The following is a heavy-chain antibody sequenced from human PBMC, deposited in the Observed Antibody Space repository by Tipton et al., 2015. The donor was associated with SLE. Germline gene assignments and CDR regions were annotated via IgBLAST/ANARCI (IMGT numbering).Heavy chain of an antibody. J-gene: IGHJ4*02. Sequence: TLSLTCTVSGGSISSGGYYWTWIRQLPGKGLEWIGYIYYSGNTYYNPSLENRLTISVDTSKDQFSLRLTSVTAADTALYYCARLISAYDCNFDYWGQGTLVTVSS. D-gene: IGHD5-12*01. CDR1: GGSISSGGYY. CDR2: IYYSGNT. V-gene: IGHV4-31*03. CDR3: ARLISAYDCNFDY.